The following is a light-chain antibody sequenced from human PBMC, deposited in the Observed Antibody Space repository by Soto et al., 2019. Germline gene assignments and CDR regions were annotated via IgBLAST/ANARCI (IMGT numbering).Light chain of an antibody. CDR2: KAS. Sequence: DIPMTQSPSTLSASVGDRVTITCRASQSISSWLAWYQQKPGKAPKVLIYKASNLQSGVPSRFSGSGSGTDVTLTISSLQPDDFATYYCQQWNSYPPTCGQGTTGDIK. CDR1: QSISSW. J-gene: IGKJ1*01. V-gene: IGKV1-5*03. CDR3: QQWNSYPPT.